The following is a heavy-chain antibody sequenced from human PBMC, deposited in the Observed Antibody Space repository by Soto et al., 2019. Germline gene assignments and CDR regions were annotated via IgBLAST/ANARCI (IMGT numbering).Heavy chain of an antibody. J-gene: IGHJ4*02. CDR1: GGPFISYA. CDR3: ARALLVDSSSSGFLDY. Sequence: SVKVSCKASGGPFISYAIIWVRQAPGQGLEWMGGIIPIFGTANYAQKFQGRVTITADKSTSTAYMELSSLRSEDTAVYYCARALLVDSSSSGFLDYWGQGTLVTVSS. V-gene: IGHV1-69*06. CDR2: IIPIFGTA. D-gene: IGHD6-6*01.